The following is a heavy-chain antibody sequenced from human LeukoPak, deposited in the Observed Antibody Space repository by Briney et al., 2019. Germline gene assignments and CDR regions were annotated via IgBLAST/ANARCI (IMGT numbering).Heavy chain of an antibody. J-gene: IGHJ4*02. CDR3: ARRGYYDSSGYDC. Sequence: GGSLRLSCEASGFFFSNYGMNWVRLTPGKGPEWVSGIGGSGDRTYYADSVKGRFTISRDNSKNTMYLQMNSLRAEDTAVYYCARRGYYDSSGYDCWGQGTLVTVSS. CDR1: GFFFSNYG. CDR2: IGGSGDRT. D-gene: IGHD3-22*01. V-gene: IGHV3-23*01.